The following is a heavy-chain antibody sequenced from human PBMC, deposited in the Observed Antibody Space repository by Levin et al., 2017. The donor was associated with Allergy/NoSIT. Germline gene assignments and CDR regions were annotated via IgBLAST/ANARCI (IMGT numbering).Heavy chain of an antibody. CDR3: ARHVEYSSSSDY. D-gene: IGHD6-6*01. Sequence: ASVKVSCKASGYTFTGYYMHWVRQAPGQGLEWMGRINPNSGGTNYAQKFQGRVTMTRDTSISTAYMELSRLRSDDTAVYYCARHVEYSSSSDYWGQGTLVTVSS. CDR1: GYTFTGYY. CDR2: INPNSGGT. J-gene: IGHJ4*02. V-gene: IGHV1-2*06.